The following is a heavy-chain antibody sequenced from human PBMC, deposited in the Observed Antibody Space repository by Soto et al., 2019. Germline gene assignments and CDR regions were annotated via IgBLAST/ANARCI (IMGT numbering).Heavy chain of an antibody. CDR2: ISSSGSTI. CDR3: ASLSSPRVELLTDAFDI. V-gene: IGHV3-48*03. Sequence: GGSLRLSCAASGFTFSSYEMNWVRQAPGKGLEWVSYISSSGSTIYYADSVKGRFTISRDNAKNSLYLQMNSLRAEDTAVYYCASLSSPRVELLTDAFDIWGQGTMVTVSS. D-gene: IGHD1-7*01. J-gene: IGHJ3*02. CDR1: GFTFSSYE.